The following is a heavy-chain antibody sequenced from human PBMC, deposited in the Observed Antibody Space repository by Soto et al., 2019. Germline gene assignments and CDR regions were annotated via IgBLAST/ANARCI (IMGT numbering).Heavy chain of an antibody. Sequence: EVLLLESGGGVVQPGGSLRLSCEASGFSFSSFAMNWVRQAPGKGLEWVSAIGDSGASTYYADSVKGRFTISRDNSRNTMSLQLNTLSSEGTAVYYCAEGVEVAVWGTATAVTVSS. J-gene: IGHJ6*04. CDR3: AEGVEVAV. CDR2: IGDSGAST. V-gene: IGHV3-23*01. CDR1: GFSFSSFA.